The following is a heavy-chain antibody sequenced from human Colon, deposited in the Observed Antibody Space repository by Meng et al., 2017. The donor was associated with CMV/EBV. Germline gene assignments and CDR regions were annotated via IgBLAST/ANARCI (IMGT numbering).Heavy chain of an antibody. Sequence: ASVKVSCKAAGYTFTHHGIAWVRQAPGQGLEWMGWISTQRGNAIYSENLQGRVTMTRDTSTATAYMEVRDLSSDDTAVYYCARVVTGLHWYFDFWGRGTLVTVPQ. CDR3: ARVVTGLHWYFDF. V-gene: IGHV1-18*01. D-gene: IGHD1-1*01. J-gene: IGHJ2*01. CDR2: ISTQRGNA. CDR1: GYTFTHHG.